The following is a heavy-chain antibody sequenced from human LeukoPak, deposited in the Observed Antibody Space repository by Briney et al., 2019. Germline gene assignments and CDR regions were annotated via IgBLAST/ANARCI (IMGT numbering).Heavy chain of an antibody. V-gene: IGHV6-1*01. Sequence: SQTLSLTCAISGDSVSSNSAAWNWIRQSPSRGLEWLGRTYYRSKWYNDYAVSVKSRITINPDTSKNQFSLQLNSVTPEDTAVYYCAKVQHLIFGVVIIPLFDYWGQGTLVTVSS. CDR2: TYYRSKWYN. D-gene: IGHD3-3*01. J-gene: IGHJ4*02. CDR3: AKVQHLIFGVVIIPLFDY. CDR1: GDSVSSNSAA.